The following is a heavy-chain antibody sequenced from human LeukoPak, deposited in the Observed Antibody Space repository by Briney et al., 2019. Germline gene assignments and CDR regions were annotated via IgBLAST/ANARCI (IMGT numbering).Heavy chain of an antibody. Sequence: ASVKVSCKASGGTFSSYAISWVRQAPGQGLEWMGGIIPIFGTANYAQKFQGRVTITTDESTSTAYMELSSLRSEDTAVYYCARGDLPGSVGAFDIWGQGTMVTVSS. V-gene: IGHV1-69*05. D-gene: IGHD2-15*01. CDR3: ARGDLPGSVGAFDI. J-gene: IGHJ3*02. CDR2: IIPIFGTA. CDR1: GGTFSSYA.